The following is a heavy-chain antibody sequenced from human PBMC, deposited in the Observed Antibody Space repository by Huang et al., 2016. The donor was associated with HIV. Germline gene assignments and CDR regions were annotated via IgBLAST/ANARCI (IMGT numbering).Heavy chain of an antibody. CDR2: INHSGST. Sequence: QVQLHQWGAGLLKPSETLSLTCAVYGGSLSGDYWSWIRQPPGKGLEGIGEINHSGSTNYNPSLKSRVSVSVDMSKNQFSLKLSSVIAADTAMYYCARNYDSSGYDAFDIWGQGTMVIVSS. CDR1: GGSLSGDY. D-gene: IGHD3-22*01. CDR3: ARNYDSSGYDAFDI. V-gene: IGHV4-34*01. J-gene: IGHJ3*02.